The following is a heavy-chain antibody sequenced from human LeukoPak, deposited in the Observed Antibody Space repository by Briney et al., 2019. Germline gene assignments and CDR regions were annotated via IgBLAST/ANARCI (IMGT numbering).Heavy chain of an antibody. V-gene: IGHV4-34*01. CDR1: GGSFSGYY. J-gene: IGHJ3*01. CDR3: ARDYCTSTSCYADAFDL. CDR2: INHSGST. D-gene: IGHD2-2*01. Sequence: SETLSLTCAVYGGSFSGYYWSWIRQPPGKGLEWIGEINHSGSTYYNPSLKSRVTISVDTSKNQFSLKLSSVTAADTAVYYCARDYCTSTSCYADAFDLWGQGTMATVSS.